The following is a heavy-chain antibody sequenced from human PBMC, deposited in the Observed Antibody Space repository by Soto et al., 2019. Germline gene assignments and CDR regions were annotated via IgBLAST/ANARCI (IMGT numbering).Heavy chain of an antibody. J-gene: IGHJ3*02. V-gene: IGHV1-18*01. CDR2: ISAYNGNT. Sequence: QVQLVQSGAEVKKPGASVKVSCKASGYTFTSYGISWVRQAPGQGLEWMGWISAYNGNTNYAQKLQGRVTMTTDTSTSTAYMELRSLRSDDTAVYYCVRDRRIAVAGHDAFDIWGQGTMVTVSS. D-gene: IGHD6-19*01. CDR3: VRDRRIAVAGHDAFDI. CDR1: GYTFTSYG.